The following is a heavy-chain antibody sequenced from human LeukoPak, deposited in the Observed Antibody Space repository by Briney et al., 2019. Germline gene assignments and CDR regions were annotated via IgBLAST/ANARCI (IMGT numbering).Heavy chain of an antibody. D-gene: IGHD3-9*01. V-gene: IGHV3-48*01. J-gene: IGHJ4*02. CDR1: GFTFSSYS. Sequence: GGSLRLSCAASGFTFSSYSMNRVRQAPGKGLEWVSYISSSSSTIYYADSVKGRFTISRDNAKNSLYLQMNSLRAEDTAVYYCARDRLTGAFDYWGQGTLVTVSS. CDR3: ARDRLTGAFDY. CDR2: ISSSSSTI.